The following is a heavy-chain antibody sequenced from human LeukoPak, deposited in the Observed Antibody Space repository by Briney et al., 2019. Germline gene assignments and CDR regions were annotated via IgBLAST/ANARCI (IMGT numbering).Heavy chain of an antibody. V-gene: IGHV3-30-3*01. CDR3: AKALRPYYYDSSGYCLQH. CDR2: ISYDGSNK. D-gene: IGHD3-22*01. J-gene: IGHJ1*01. CDR1: GFTFSSYA. Sequence: GGSLRLSCAASGFTFSSYAMHWVRQAPGKGLEWVAVISYDGSNKYYADSVKGRFTISRDNSKNTLYLEMNSLRAEDTAVYYCAKALRPYYYDSSGYCLQHWGQGTLVTVSS.